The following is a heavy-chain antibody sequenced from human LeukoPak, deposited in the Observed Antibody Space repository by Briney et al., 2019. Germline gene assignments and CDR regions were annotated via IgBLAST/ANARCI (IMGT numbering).Heavy chain of an antibody. CDR2: INHSGST. D-gene: IGHD4-23*01. Sequence: SETLSLTCAVYGGSFSGYYWSWIRQPPGKGLEWIGEINHSGSTNYNPSLKSRVTISVDTSKNQFSLKLSSVTAADTAVYYCARGVYGGNEVDYWGQGTLVTVSS. CDR3: ARGVYGGNEVDY. V-gene: IGHV4-34*01. J-gene: IGHJ4*02. CDR1: GGSFSGYY.